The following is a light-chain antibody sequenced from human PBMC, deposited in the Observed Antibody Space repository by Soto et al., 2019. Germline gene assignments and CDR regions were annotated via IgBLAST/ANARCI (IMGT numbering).Light chain of an antibody. CDR3: QQYGSSPVT. J-gene: IGKJ1*01. CDR1: QSVSSSY. V-gene: IGKV3-20*01. Sequence: EIVLTQSLGALSLCPGERATLSCRASQSVSSSYLAWYQQKPGQAPRLLIYGASSRATGIPDRFSGSGSGTDFTLTISRLEPEDFAVYYCQQYGSSPVTFGQGTKVDIK. CDR2: GAS.